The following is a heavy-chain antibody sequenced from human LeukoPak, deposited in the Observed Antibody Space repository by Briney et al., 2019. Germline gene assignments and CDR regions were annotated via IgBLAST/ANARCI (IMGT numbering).Heavy chain of an antibody. Sequence: SETLSLTCAVSGASISSSYWWSWVRQPPGKGLEWIGEIHHSGSTKYNPSLKSRVTISVDKSKNQFSLKLSSVTAADTAVYYCAPSPCSGDSCYRFDSWGQGTQVTVSS. J-gene: IGHJ4*02. CDR1: GASISSSYW. D-gene: IGHD2-15*01. CDR2: IHHSGST. V-gene: IGHV4-4*02. CDR3: APSPCSGDSCYRFDS.